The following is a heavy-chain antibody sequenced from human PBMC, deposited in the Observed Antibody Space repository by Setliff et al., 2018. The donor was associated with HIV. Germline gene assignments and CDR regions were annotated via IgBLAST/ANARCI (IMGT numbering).Heavy chain of an antibody. CDR1: GFTFSNYK. Sequence: PGGSLRLSCAASGFTFSNYKMNWVRQAPGKGLEWISYISTTSTTIYYADSVKGRFTVSRDNAKNSLYLQMNSLRAGDTAVYYCLRGGSFGDIPNCWGQGTLVTVSS. D-gene: IGHD4-17*01. CDR3: LRGGSFGDIPNC. V-gene: IGHV3-48*03. J-gene: IGHJ4*02. CDR2: ISTTSTTI.